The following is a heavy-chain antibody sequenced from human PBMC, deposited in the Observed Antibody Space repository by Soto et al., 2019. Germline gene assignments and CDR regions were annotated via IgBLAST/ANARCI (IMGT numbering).Heavy chain of an antibody. Sequence: SETLSLTCTVSGDSISSSSYYWVWIRQPPGKGLEWIGSLFYSGNTYSNPSLKSRVTISVDTSKNQFSLKLSSVAAADTAVYYCGRTALGMATLHMPDYWGQGTVVTVSS. V-gene: IGHV4-39*01. CDR3: GRTALGMATLHMPDY. CDR1: GDSISSSSYY. CDR2: LFYSGNT. J-gene: IGHJ4*02. D-gene: IGHD5-12*01.